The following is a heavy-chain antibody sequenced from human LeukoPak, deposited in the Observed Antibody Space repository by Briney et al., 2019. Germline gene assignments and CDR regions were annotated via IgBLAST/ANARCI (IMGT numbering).Heavy chain of an antibody. D-gene: IGHD3-9*01. CDR1: GGSISSSSYY. V-gene: IGHV4-61*05. J-gene: IGHJ4*02. CDR3: ARFNYDILTGYYNDY. CDR2: IYYSGST. Sequence: SETLSLTCTVSGGSISSSSYYWSWIRQPPGKGLEWIGYIYYSGSTNYNPSLKSRVTISVDTSKNQFSLKLSSVTAADTAVYYCARFNYDILTGYYNDYWGQGTLVTVSS.